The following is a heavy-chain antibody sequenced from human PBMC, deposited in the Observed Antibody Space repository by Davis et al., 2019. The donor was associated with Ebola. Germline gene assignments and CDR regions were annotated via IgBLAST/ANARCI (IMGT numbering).Heavy chain of an antibody. J-gene: IGHJ6*03. CDR2: ISSSGSTI. CDR3: ARGGRYCSSTSCYTIFYYYYMDV. V-gene: IGHV3-11*04. D-gene: IGHD2-2*02. CDR1: GFTFSDYY. Sequence: GESLKISCAASGFTFSDYYMSWIRQAPGKGLEWVSYISSSGSTIYYADSVKGRFTISRDNAKNSLYLQMNSLRAEDTAVYYCARGGRYCSSTSCYTIFYYYYMDVWGKGTTVTVSS.